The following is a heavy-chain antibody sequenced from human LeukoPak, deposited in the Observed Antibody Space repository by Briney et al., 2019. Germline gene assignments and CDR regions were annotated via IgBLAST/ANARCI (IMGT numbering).Heavy chain of an antibody. J-gene: IGHJ4*02. CDR1: GYTFASSG. CDR2: ISAYNGNT. D-gene: IGHD3-3*01. CDR3: ARENFHYEDY. V-gene: IGHV1-18*01. Sequence: ASVKVSCKPSGYTFASSGISWVRQAPGQGLEWMGWISAYNGNTNYAQKLQGRVTMTTDTSTSTAYMELRSLRSDDTAVYYCARENFHYEDYWGQGTLVTVSS.